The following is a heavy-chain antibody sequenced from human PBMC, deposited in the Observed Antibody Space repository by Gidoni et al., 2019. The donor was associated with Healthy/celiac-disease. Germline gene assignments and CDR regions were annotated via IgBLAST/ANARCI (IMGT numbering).Heavy chain of an antibody. CDR2: ISYDGSNK. CDR1: GFTFSRYG. V-gene: IGHV3-30*18. CDR3: AKGPHYYDSSGYSDAFDI. Sequence: QVQLVESGGGVVQPGRSLRLSCAASGFTFSRYGMHWVRQAPGKGLEWVAVISYDGSNKYYADSVKGRFTISRDNSKNTLYLQMNSLRAEDTAVYYCAKGPHYYDSSGYSDAFDIWGQGTMVTVSS. J-gene: IGHJ3*02. D-gene: IGHD3-22*01.